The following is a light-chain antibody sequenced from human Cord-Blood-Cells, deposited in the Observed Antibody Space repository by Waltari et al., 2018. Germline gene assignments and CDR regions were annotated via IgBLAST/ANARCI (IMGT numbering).Light chain of an antibody. Sequence: QSALTQPASVSGSPGQSITISCTGTSSDVGGYNFVSWYQQHPGKAPKLMIYEGSKRPSSVFNRFSCSKSANTASLPISGRQAEDDADYYCCSYAGRSTYWVFGGGTKLNVL. J-gene: IGLJ3*02. CDR1: SSDVGGYNF. V-gene: IGLV2-23*01. CDR3: CSYAGRSTYWV. CDR2: EGS.